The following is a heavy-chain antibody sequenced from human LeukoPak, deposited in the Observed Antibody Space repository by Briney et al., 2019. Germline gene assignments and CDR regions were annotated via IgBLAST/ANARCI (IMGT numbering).Heavy chain of an antibody. CDR1: GYSFTNYW. CDR3: ARSSEGSGSYYTFDY. J-gene: IGHJ4*02. Sequence: GESLKISCKGSGYSFTNYWIGRVRQMPGKGLEWMGIIYPGDSDTRYSPSFQGQVTISADKSISTAYLQWSSLKASDTAMYYCARSSEGSGSYYTFDYWGQGTLVTVSS. V-gene: IGHV5-51*01. D-gene: IGHD3-10*01. CDR2: IYPGDSDT.